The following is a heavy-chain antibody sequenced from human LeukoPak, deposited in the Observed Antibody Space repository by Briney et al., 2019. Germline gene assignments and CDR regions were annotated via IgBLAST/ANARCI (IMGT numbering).Heavy chain of an antibody. CDR2: ISANNGET. CDR3: ARVPPSAQQLFSSDY. CDR1: GYTFTNYG. D-gene: IGHD6-13*01. J-gene: IGHJ4*02. V-gene: IGHV1-18*04. Sequence: GASVTVSCKASGYTFTNYGISWVRQAPGQGLEWLSWISANNGETRYAQNFQGRVTMTTDTSTTTAYMELRSLRSDDTAVYYCARVPPSAQQLFSSDYWGQGTQVTVSS.